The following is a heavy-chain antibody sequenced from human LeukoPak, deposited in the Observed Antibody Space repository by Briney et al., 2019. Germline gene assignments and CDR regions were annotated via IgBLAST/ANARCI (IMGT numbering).Heavy chain of an antibody. CDR1: GGSIRSGYY. J-gene: IGHJ5*02. D-gene: IGHD3-10*01. CDR3: ARRTRKTNYYGSGPRFDP. CDR2: INHSGST. V-gene: IGHV4-34*01. Sequence: SETLSLTCRVSGGSIRSGYYWSWIRQPPGKGLEWIGEINHSGSTNYNPSLKSRVTISVDTSQNQFSLKLSSVTAADTAVYYRARRTRKTNYYGSGPRFDPWGQGTLVTVSS.